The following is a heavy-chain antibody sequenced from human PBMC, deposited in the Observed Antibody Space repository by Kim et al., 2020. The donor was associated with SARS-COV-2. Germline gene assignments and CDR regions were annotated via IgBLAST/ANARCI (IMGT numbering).Heavy chain of an antibody. J-gene: IGHJ5*02. V-gene: IGHV4-39*07. CDR2: IYYSGST. CDR3: ARGFRVFEVGATGWFDP. CDR1: GGSISSSSYY. D-gene: IGHD1-26*01. Sequence: SETLSLTCTVSGGSISSSSYYWGWIRQPPGKGLEWIGSIYYSGSTYYNPSLKSRVTISVDTSKNQFSLKLSSVTAADTAVYYCARGFRVFEVGATGWFDPWGQGTLVTVSS.